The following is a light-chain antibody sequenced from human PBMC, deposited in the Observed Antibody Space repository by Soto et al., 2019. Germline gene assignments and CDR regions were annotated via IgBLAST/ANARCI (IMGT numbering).Light chain of an antibody. CDR2: DNN. CDR1: SSNIGNNY. Sequence: QSVLTQPPSVSAAPGRKVTISCSGSSSNIGNNYVSWYQQLPGTAPTLLIYDNNKRPSGIPDRFSGSKSGTSATLGITGLQTGDEADYYCGTWDSSLSAVVFGGGTQLTVL. CDR3: GTWDSSLSAVV. V-gene: IGLV1-51*01. J-gene: IGLJ2*01.